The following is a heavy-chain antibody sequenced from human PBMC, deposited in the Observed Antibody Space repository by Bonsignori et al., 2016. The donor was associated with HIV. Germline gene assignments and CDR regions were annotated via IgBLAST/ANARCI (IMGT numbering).Heavy chain of an antibody. J-gene: IGHJ4*02. D-gene: IGHD3-10*01. V-gene: IGHV1-69*13. CDR3: ARLNYYGSGSYPYFDY. CDR1: GGTFSSYG. Sequence: SVKVSCKASGGTFSSYGISWVRQAPGQGLEWMGGITPIFGTANYAQKFQGRVTITADESTSTAYMELSSLRSEDTAVYYSARLNYYGSGSYPYFDYWGQGTLVTVSS. CDR2: ITPIFGTA.